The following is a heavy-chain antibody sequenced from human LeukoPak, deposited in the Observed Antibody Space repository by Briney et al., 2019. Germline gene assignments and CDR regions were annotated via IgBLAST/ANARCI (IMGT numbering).Heavy chain of an antibody. V-gene: IGHV3-30*18. D-gene: IGHD1-26*01. CDR2: ISYDGSNK. J-gene: IGHJ3*02. CDR1: GFTFSSYG. CDR3: ANEGLRLLSAFDI. Sequence: PGRSLRLSCAASGFTFSSYGMHWVRQAPGKGLEWVAVISYDGSNKYYADSVKGRFTISRDNSKNTLYLQMNSLRAEDTAVYYCANEGLRLLSAFDIWGQGTMVTVSS.